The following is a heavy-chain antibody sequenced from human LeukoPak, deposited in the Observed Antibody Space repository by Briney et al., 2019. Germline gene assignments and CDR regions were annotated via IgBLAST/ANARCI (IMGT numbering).Heavy chain of an antibody. CDR2: IIPTYGTA. CDR1: GGTFSSYA. D-gene: IGHD3-16*01. CDR3: ARGIMIAFGGVTDPLDF. V-gene: IGHV1-69*06. J-gene: IGHJ4*02. Sequence: SVKVSCKATGGTFSSYAFSWVRQTPGQGLEWMGEIIPTYGTANYAQKLQGRLTISADISKSTAYMELRSLRSEDTAVYYCARGIMIAFGGVTDPLDFWGQGTLVSVSA.